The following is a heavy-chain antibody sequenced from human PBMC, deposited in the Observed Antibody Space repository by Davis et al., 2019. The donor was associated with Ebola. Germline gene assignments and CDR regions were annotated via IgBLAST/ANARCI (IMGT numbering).Heavy chain of an antibody. J-gene: IGHJ6*03. CDR3: ARGPTRGYFYMDV. Sequence: PSETLSLTCSVSGAAVTSSSHYWGWIRQPPGKGLEWIATVYYIGTTYFNPSLQSRVTISVDTSKNHFSLNLKSVTAADTAVYYCARGPTRGYFYMDVWGKGTTITASS. CDR1: GAAVTSSSHY. V-gene: IGHV4-39*07. D-gene: IGHD1-1*01. CDR2: VYYIGTT.